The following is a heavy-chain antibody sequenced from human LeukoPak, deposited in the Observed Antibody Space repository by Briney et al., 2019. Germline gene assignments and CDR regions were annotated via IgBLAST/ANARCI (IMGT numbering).Heavy chain of an antibody. CDR1: GYTLTELS. V-gene: IGHV1-24*01. CDR2: FDPEDGET. J-gene: IGHJ4*02. D-gene: IGHD3-10*01. Sequence: ASVKVSCKVSGYTLTELSIHWVRQAPGKGLEWMGGFDPEDGETIYAQKFQGRVTMTEDTSTDTAYMELSSLRSEDTAVYYCATVGGGEYYFDYWGQGTLVTVSS. CDR3: ATVGGGEYYFDY.